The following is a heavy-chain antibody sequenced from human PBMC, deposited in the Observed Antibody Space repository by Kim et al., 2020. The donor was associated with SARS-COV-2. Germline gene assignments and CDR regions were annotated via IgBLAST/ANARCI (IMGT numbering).Heavy chain of an antibody. CDR3: ARDKDYGSGSYYNPDAFDI. CDR2: ISAYNGNT. CDR1: GYTFTSYG. Sequence: ASVKVSCKASGYTFTSYGISWVRQAPGQGLEWMGWISAYNGNTNYAQKLQGRVTMTTDTSTSTAYMELRSLRSDDTAVYYCARDKDYGSGSYYNPDAFDIWGQGTMVTVSS. D-gene: IGHD3-10*01. J-gene: IGHJ3*02. V-gene: IGHV1-18*01.